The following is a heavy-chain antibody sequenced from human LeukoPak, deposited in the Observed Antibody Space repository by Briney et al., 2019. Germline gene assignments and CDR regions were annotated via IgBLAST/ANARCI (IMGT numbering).Heavy chain of an antibody. CDR2: ISYDGSNK. CDR1: GFTFSSYA. Sequence: GGSLRLSCAASGFTFSSYAMHWVRQAPGKGREWVAVISYDGSNKYYADSVKGRFTISRDNSRNTMYLQMNSLRAEETAVYYCARHSDMAPRGGMDLWGQGTTVTVS. V-gene: IGHV3-30*04. D-gene: IGHD3-9*01. CDR3: ARHSDMAPRGGMDL. J-gene: IGHJ6*02.